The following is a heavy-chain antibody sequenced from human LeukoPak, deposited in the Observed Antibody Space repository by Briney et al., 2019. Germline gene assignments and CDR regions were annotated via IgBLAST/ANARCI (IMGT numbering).Heavy chain of an antibody. CDR2: IWYDGSNK. CDR1: GFTFSSYG. CDR3: LKAQYPTPHFLGDC. D-gene: IGHD3-16*01. J-gene: IGHJ4*02. Sequence: PGGSLRLSCAASGFTFSSYGMHWVRQAPGKGLEWVAVIWYDGSNKYYADSVKGRFTISRDISKNTLYLQMNGLRAEDTAVYYCLKAQYPTPHFLGDCWGQGTLVTVSS. V-gene: IGHV3-33*06.